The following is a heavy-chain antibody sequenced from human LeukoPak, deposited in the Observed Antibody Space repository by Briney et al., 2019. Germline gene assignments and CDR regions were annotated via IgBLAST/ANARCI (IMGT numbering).Heavy chain of an antibody. J-gene: IGHJ4*02. Sequence: GESLKISCKASGYTFINYWIAWVRQMPEKGLELMGLNYPGDSDTRYSPSFQGHVTISADKSINTAYLQWNSLEASDTATYYCARQANHCSGNSCSALYFDSWGQGTLVTVSS. CDR2: NYPGDSDT. D-gene: IGHD2-15*01. V-gene: IGHV5-51*01. CDR1: GYTFINYW. CDR3: ARQANHCSGNSCSALYFDS.